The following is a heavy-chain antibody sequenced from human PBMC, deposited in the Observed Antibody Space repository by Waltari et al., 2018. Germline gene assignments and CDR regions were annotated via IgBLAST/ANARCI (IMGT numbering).Heavy chain of an antibody. Sequence: QLQLRESGPGLVKPSGTLSLTCDVSGYSRTSTDCWSWVRQSPLRGLEWLGQIHHSGRPNYNPSFASRITVSLDMSRTRLSLQMTSATAADTAIYYCARDRGRGLYLDTWGPGTLVTVSP. CDR3: ARDRGRGLYLDT. D-gene: IGHD2-15*01. CDR2: IHHSGRP. CDR1: GYSRTSTDC. V-gene: IGHV4-4*02. J-gene: IGHJ5*02.